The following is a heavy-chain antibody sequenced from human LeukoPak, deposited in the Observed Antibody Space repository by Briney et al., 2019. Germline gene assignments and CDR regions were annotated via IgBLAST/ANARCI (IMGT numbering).Heavy chain of an antibody. CDR3: TRDIGVTAWGEWNY. Sequence: TGGSLRLSCAASGFTVSSNEMSWVRQAPGKGLVWVARINSDGSETNYADSVKGRFTISRDNAENTLYLQMSSLRAEDTAVYYCTRDIGVTAWGEWNYWGQGTLVTVSS. J-gene: IGHJ4*02. D-gene: IGHD2-15*01. CDR2: INSDGSET. V-gene: IGHV3-74*01. CDR1: GFTVSSNE.